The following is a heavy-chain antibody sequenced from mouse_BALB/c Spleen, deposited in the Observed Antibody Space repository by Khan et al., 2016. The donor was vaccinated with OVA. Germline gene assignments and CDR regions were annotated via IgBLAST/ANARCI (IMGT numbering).Heavy chain of an antibody. CDR3: AARDGNPFSY. J-gene: IGHJ3*01. Sequence: IQLVQSGAELVKPGASVKLSCTASGFNIKDTYMHWVKQRPEKGPEWIGMIDAANGDIKYDPKFQDKATITADTSSNTAYLQVNSLTSEEPAVYYYAARDGNPFSYWGQGTLVSVSA. V-gene: IGHV14-3*02. CDR2: IDAANGDI. CDR1: GFNIKDTY. D-gene: IGHD2-1*01.